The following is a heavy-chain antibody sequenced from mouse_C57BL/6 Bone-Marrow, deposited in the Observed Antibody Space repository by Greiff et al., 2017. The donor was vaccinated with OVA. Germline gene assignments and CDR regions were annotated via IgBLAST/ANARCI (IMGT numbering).Heavy chain of an antibody. CDR2: ISDGGSYT. D-gene: IGHD2-5*01. J-gene: IGHJ1*03. CDR3: ARGGPYYSNFHWYFDV. CDR1: GFTFSSYA. V-gene: IGHV5-4*03. Sequence: EVKLVESGGGLVKPGGSLKLSCAASGFTFSSYAMSWVRQTPEKRLEWVATISDGGSYTYYPDNVKGRFTISRDNAKNNLYLQMSHLKSEDTAMYYCARGGPYYSNFHWYFDVWGTGTTVTVSS.